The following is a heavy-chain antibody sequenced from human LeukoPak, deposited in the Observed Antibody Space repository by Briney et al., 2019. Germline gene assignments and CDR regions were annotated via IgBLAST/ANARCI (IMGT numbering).Heavy chain of an antibody. D-gene: IGHD5-18*01. CDR3: ARVRGYSYYYFDY. V-gene: IGHV4-39*07. CDR1: GGSISSSSYY. J-gene: IGHJ4*02. CDR2: IYYSGST. Sequence: SETLSLTCTVSGGSISSSSYYWGWIRQPPGKGLEWIGSIYYSGSTYYNPSLKSRVTISVDTSKHQFSLKLSSVTAADTAVYYCARVRGYSYYYFDYWGQGTLVTVSS.